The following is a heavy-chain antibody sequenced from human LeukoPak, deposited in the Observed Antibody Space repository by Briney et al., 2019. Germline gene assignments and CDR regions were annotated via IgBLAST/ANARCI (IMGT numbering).Heavy chain of an antibody. CDR1: GFTFSSYS. Sequence: GGSLRLSCAASGFTFSSYSMNWVRQAPGKGLEWVSSISSSSSYIYYADSVKGRFTISRDNAKNSLYLQMNSLRAEDTAVYYCARGLPESDIVVVPAAEDVWGQGTLVTVSS. V-gene: IGHV3-21*01. D-gene: IGHD2-2*01. J-gene: IGHJ4*02. CDR3: ARGLPESDIVVVPAAEDV. CDR2: ISSSSSYI.